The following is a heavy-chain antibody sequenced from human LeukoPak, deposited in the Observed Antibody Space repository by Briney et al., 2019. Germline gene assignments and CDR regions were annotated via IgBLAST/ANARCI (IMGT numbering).Heavy chain of an antibody. CDR1: GFIFSSYW. CDR2: INTDGSST. D-gene: IGHD3-22*01. Sequence: GGSLRLSCAASGFIFSSYWMHWVRHAPGKGLAWVSRINTDGSSTSYADSVKGRFTISRDNAKNSLYLQMNSLRAEDTAVYYCARGRDYYDSSGYYSDAFDIWGQGTMVTVSS. V-gene: IGHV3-74*01. J-gene: IGHJ3*02. CDR3: ARGRDYYDSSGYYSDAFDI.